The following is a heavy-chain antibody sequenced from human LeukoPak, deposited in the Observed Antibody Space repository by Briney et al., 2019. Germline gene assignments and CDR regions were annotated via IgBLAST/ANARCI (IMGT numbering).Heavy chain of an antibody. Sequence: ASVKVSCKASGYIFTNYAMNWVRQAPGQGLEWMGRINTNTGNPTYAQGFTGRFVFSLDTSVSTAYLQISSLKAEDTALYYCARDRLGFGELDGFGYWGQGTLVTVSS. CDR3: ARDRLGFGELDGFGY. D-gene: IGHD3-10*01. J-gene: IGHJ4*02. V-gene: IGHV7-4-1*02. CDR2: INTNTGNP. CDR1: GYIFTNYA.